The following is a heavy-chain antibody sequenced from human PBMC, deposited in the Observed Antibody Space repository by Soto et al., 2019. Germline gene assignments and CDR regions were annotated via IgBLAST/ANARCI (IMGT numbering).Heavy chain of an antibody. J-gene: IGHJ4*02. CDR1: GYMFANYW. V-gene: IGHV5-51*01. Sequence: EVQLVQSGAEVKKPGESLKISCEASGYMFANYWIGWLCQMPGKGLEWMGIIYPGDSDTRYSPSFQGHVTISVDKSLSTAFLQWSSLEASDTAIYYCARAPSHGWFQHFDYWGQGTLVTVSS. D-gene: IGHD6-19*01. CDR3: ARAPSHGWFQHFDY. CDR2: IYPGDSDT.